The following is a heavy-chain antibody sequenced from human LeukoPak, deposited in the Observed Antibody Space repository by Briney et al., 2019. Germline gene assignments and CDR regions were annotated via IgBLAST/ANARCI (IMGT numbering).Heavy chain of an antibody. CDR1: GFTFSSYS. CDR2: ISSSSSYI. V-gene: IGHV3-21*01. Sequence: GGSLRLSCAASGFTFSSYSMNWVRQAPGKGLEWVSSISSSSSYIYYADSVKGRFTISRDNAKNSLYLQMNSLRAEDTAVYYCAKNGDRGAYCTGGTCYPYFYYYMDVWGKGTTVTI. D-gene: IGHD2-15*01. J-gene: IGHJ6*03. CDR3: AKNGDRGAYCTGGTCYPYFYYYMDV.